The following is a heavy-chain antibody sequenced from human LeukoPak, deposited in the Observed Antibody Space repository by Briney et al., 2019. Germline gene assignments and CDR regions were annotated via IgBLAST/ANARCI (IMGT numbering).Heavy chain of an antibody. V-gene: IGHV4-59*08. CDR2: ISYGGAT. CDR1: GCSISSYY. D-gene: IGHD1-26*01. J-gene: IGHJ4*02. Sequence: SETLSLTCTVSGCSISSYYWSWIRQPPGKGLEWIGYISYGGATSYNPSLKRRVTISVDSPKNRFSLRLSSLTAPDTALYYCARHGGTLDYFDYWGPGSLVTVSS. CDR3: ARHGGTLDYFDY.